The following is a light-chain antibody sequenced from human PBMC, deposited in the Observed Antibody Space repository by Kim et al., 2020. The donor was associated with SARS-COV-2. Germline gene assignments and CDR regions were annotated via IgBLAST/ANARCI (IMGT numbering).Light chain of an antibody. CDR1: QSVSSN. CDR3: QLGIT. Sequence: EIVMTQSPATLSVSPGERATLSCRASQSVSSNLAWYQQKPGQAPRLLIYGASTRATGIPARFSGSGSGTEFTLTISSLQSEDFAVYYCQLGITFGQGTRLEIK. J-gene: IGKJ5*01. V-gene: IGKV3-15*01. CDR2: GAS.